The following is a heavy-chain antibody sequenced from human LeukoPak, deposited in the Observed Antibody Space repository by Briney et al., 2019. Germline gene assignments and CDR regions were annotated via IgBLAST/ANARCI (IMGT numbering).Heavy chain of an antibody. J-gene: IGHJ6*02. CDR1: GFTFSSYG. Sequence: GGSLRLSCAASGFTFSSYGMHWVRQAPGKGLEWVAVIWYDGSNKYYADSVKGRFTISRDNSKNTLYLQMNSLRAEDTAVYYCARDPRYDFWSGSYGMDVWGQGTTVTVS. V-gene: IGHV3-33*01. D-gene: IGHD3-3*01. CDR2: IWYDGSNK. CDR3: ARDPRYDFWSGSYGMDV.